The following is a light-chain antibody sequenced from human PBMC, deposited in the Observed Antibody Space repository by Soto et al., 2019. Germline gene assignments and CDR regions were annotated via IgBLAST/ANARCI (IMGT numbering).Light chain of an antibody. J-gene: IGKJ5*01. CDR1: QTINNN. CDR3: QQTYITPIT. V-gene: IGKV1-39*01. CDR2: SSS. Sequence: DLEMTQSPASLSASVSDRVTISCRTSQTINNNLNWYQQRPGKAPKLLIYSSSSLMSGVPPRFSGSGSGTDFTLTISSLQPEDFATYFCQQTYITPITFGQGTRLDIK.